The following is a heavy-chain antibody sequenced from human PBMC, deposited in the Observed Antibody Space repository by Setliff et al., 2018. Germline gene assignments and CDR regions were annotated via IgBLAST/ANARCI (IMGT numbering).Heavy chain of an antibody. Sequence: GGSLRLSCAASGFKFSSYWMTWVRQAPGKGLEWVANMKQDGSENHYVDSVKGRFTISRDTARNSLYLQMNSLRAEDTAVYYCALDGPYYYYGMDVWGQGTTVTVSS. CDR1: GFKFSSYW. V-gene: IGHV3-7*03. CDR3: ALDGPYYYYGMDV. CDR2: MKQDGSEN. J-gene: IGHJ6*02.